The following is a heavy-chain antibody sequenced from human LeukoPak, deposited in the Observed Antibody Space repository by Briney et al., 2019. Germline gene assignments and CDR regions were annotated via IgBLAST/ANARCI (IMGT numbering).Heavy chain of an antibody. CDR1: GGSVSSGSYY. V-gene: IGHV4-61*01. Sequence: SETLSLTCTVSGGSVSSGSYYWSWIRQPPGKGLEWIGCIYYSGSTNYNPSLKSRVTISVDTSKNQFSLKLSSVTAADTAVYYCANIKLVGATEYFQHWGQGTLVTVSS. CDR2: IYYSGST. J-gene: IGHJ1*01. D-gene: IGHD1-26*01. CDR3: ANIKLVGATEYFQH.